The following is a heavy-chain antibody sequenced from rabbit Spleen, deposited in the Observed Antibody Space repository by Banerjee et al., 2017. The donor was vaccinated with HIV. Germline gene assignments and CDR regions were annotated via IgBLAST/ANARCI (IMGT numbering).Heavy chain of an antibody. CDR2: INTGSGST. CDR3: ARDAGTSFSTYGMDL. D-gene: IGHD8-1*01. CDR1: GLDFSSSYW. J-gene: IGHJ6*01. Sequence: QEQLEESGGDLVKPGTSLTLTCRGSGLDFSSSYWICWVRQAPGKGLEWIGCINTGSGSTWYASWAKGRFTISKTSSTTVTLQMTSLTAADTATYFCARDAGTSFSTYGMDLWGPGTLVTVS. V-gene: IGHV1S45*01.